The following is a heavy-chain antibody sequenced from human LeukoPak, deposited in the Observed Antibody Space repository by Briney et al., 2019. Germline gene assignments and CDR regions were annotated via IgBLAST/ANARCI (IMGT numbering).Heavy chain of an antibody. CDR3: AKDQLDLPYYYYYGMDV. CDR2: ISGSGGST. D-gene: IGHD6-13*01. J-gene: IGHJ6*02. CDR1: GFTFSSYA. V-gene: IGHV3-23*01. Sequence: PGGSLRLSCAASGFTFSSYAMSWVRQAPGKGPEWVSAISGSGGSTYYADSVKGRFTISRDNSKNTLYLQMNSLRAEDTAVYYCAKDQLDLPYYYYYGMDVWGQGTTVTVSS.